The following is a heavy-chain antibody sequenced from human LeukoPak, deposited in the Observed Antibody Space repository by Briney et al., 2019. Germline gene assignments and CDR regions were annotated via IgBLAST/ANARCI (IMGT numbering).Heavy chain of an antibody. Sequence: SETLSLTCTVSGGSISSSIYYWGWIRQPPGKGLEWIGSIHYSGSTHYNPSLKSRVTISVDTSKSQFSLQLSSVTAADTAVYYCASRSGYSYGYGPYWGQGTLVTVSS. V-gene: IGHV4-39*01. J-gene: IGHJ4*02. D-gene: IGHD5-18*01. CDR2: IHYSGST. CDR3: ASRSGYSYGYGPY. CDR1: GGSISSSIYY.